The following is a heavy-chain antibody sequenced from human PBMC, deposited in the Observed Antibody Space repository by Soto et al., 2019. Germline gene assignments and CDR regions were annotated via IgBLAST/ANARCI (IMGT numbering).Heavy chain of an antibody. D-gene: IGHD2-15*01. J-gene: IGHJ6*02. CDR1: GFSLSTSEVG. CDR3: THKGGRGAGMDV. V-gene: IGHV2-5*02. Sequence: QITLKESGPTLVKPTQTLTLTYSFSGFSLSTSEVGVAWISQPPGKALEWLALIYWDDDKRYSPSLKNRLTITKDISKNQVVLTMTNMDPVDTATYYCTHKGGRGAGMDVWGQGTTVTVSS. CDR2: IYWDDDK.